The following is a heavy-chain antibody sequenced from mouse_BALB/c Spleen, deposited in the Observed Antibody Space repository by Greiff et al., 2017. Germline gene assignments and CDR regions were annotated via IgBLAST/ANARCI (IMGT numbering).Heavy chain of an antibody. J-gene: IGHJ3*01. D-gene: IGHD1-2*01. CDR1: GYTFTDYE. Sequence: QVQLQQSGAELVRPGASVTLSCKASGYTFTDYEMHWVKQTPVHGLEWIGAIDPETGGTAYNQKFKGKATLTADKSSSTAYMELRSLTSEDSAVYYCTRGDGYGFAYWGQGTLVTVSA. CDR2: IDPETGGT. V-gene: IGHV1-15*01. CDR3: TRGDGYGFAY.